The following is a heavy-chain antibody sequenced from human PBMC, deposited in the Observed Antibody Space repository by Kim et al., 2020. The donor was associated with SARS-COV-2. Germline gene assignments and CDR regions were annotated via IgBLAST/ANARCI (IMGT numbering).Heavy chain of an antibody. Sequence: GGSLRLSCEMSGFKFERFAVHWVRQPPGKGLEWGSGLSLDSDRIGYADSVKGRFTVSRDKAKDTLYLQMDSLRIEDTAFYYCTRDLVPGGADYWGQGTLVTFYS. V-gene: IGHV3-9*01. D-gene: IGHD6-6*01. J-gene: IGHJ4*02. CDR3: TRDLVPGGADY. CDR2: LSLDSDRI. CDR1: GFKFERFA.